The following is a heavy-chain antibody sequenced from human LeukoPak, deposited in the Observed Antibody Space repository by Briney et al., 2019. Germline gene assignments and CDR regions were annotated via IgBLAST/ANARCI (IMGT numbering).Heavy chain of an antibody. D-gene: IGHD3-10*01. CDR1: GGSSSGYY. Sequence: SETLSLTCAVYGGSSSGYYWSWIRQPPGKGLEWIGEINHSGSTNYNPSLKSRVTISVDTSKNQFSLKLSSVTAADTAVYYCARGRIWFGELFLDYWGQGTLVTVSS. V-gene: IGHV4-34*01. CDR2: INHSGST. CDR3: ARGRIWFGELFLDY. J-gene: IGHJ4*02.